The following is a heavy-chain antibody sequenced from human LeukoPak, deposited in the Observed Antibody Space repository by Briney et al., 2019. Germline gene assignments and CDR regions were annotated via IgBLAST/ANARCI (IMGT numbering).Heavy chain of an antibody. V-gene: IGHV3-66*01. J-gene: IGHJ4*02. CDR2: IYSGGSP. CDR1: GFTVSSNY. CDR3: ARAFIRRSVAGPFDY. Sequence: PGGSLRLSCAASGFTVSSNYTSWDRQAPGKGLEWVSVIYSGGSPYYPDSVEGRFTISRDNCKKTLYLQMNRLRAEDTAVYYCARAFIRRSVAGPFDYWGEGTLVTVYS. D-gene: IGHD6-19*01.